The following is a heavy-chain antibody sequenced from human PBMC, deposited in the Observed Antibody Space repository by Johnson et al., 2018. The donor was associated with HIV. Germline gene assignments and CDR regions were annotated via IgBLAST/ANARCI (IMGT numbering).Heavy chain of an antibody. CDR3: ARGGRGYQNIHDAFDI. CDR2: INWIGGST. Sequence: VQLVESGGGVVQPGRSLRLSCAASGFTFDDYGMSWVRQAPGKGLEWVSGINWIGGSTGYADSVKGRFTISRDNAKNSLHLQMNSLRAEDTALYYCARGGRGYQNIHDAFDIWGQGTMVTVSS. D-gene: IGHD3-22*01. CDR1: GFTFDDYG. V-gene: IGHV3-20*04. J-gene: IGHJ3*02.